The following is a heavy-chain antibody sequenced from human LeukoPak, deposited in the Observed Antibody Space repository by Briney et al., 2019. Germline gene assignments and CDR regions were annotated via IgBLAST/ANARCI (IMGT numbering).Heavy chain of an antibody. CDR3: AFTFMEMATIKGLGAFDI. V-gene: IGHV1-69*13. Sequence: SVKVSCKASGGTFSSYAISWVRQAPGQGLEWMGGIIPIFGTANYAQKFQGRVTITADESASTAYMELSSLRSEDTAVYYCAFTFMEMATIKGLGAFDIWGQGTMVTVSS. D-gene: IGHD5-24*01. CDR2: IIPIFGTA. CDR1: GGTFSSYA. J-gene: IGHJ3*02.